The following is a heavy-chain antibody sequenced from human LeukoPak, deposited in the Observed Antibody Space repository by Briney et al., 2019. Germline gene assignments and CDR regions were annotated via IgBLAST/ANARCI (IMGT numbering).Heavy chain of an antibody. V-gene: IGHV1-58*01. Sequence: SVKVSCTASGFTFTSTAVQWVRQARGQRLEWIGWILVGSGNTNYAQMFQERVTLAWDVSTSTAYMVLSSLRSEDTAIYYCASDPPYTSSSAWWGQGTLVTVSS. CDR1: GFTFTSTA. CDR2: ILVGSGNT. D-gene: IGHD2-2*01. CDR3: ASDPPYTSSSAW. J-gene: IGHJ4*02.